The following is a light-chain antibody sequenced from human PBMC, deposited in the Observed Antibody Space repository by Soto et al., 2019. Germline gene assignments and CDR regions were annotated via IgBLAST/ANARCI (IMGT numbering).Light chain of an antibody. CDR3: HQYGISPGT. CDR2: GAS. CDR1: QSFTSNY. J-gene: IGKJ1*01. V-gene: IGKV3-20*01. Sequence: EIVLTQSPGTLSSSPGERVTLSCRASQSFTSNYLSCYQQKPGQSPRLLIFGASIRDTSLPDRFSGGGSGRDFTLTISRLEPEDSAVYYCHQYGISPGTFGQGTKVDIK.